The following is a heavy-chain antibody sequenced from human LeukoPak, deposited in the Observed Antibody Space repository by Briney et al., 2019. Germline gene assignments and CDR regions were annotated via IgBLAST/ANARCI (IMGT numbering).Heavy chain of an antibody. D-gene: IGHD6-13*01. V-gene: IGHV3-23*01. Sequence: GGSLRLSCAASGFTFSSYGMSWVRQAPGKGLEWVSGIGGSGTNTHYADSVKGRFTISRDNSKNTLYLQMNSLRAEDTAVYYCVSSRFYYYYYMDVWGKGTTVTISS. CDR2: IGGSGTNT. CDR1: GFTFSSYG. J-gene: IGHJ6*03. CDR3: VSSRFYYYYYMDV.